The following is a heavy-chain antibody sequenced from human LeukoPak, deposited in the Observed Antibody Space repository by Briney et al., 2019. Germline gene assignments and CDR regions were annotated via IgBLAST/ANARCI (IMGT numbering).Heavy chain of an antibody. V-gene: IGHV1-69*13. CDR3: VTTVVGRVDY. D-gene: IGHD4-23*01. Sequence: GASVKVSCKASGYTFSSYAMNWVRQAPGQGLEWMGGIIPIFGTANYAQKFQGRVTITADESTSTAYMELSSLRSEDTAVYYCVTTVVGRVDYWGQGTLVTVSS. CDR2: IIPIFGTA. J-gene: IGHJ4*02. CDR1: GYTFSSYA.